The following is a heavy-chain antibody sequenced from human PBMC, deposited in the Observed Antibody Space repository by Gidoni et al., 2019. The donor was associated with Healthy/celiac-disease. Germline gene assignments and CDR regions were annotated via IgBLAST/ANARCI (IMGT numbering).Heavy chain of an antibody. CDR3: ARVGSSSWYFGLDY. D-gene: IGHD6-13*01. Sequence: QVQLVESGGCLVKRGGSLVLSCAPSGFTFRDYYMGWIRQAPGKGREWVSYISSSSSYTNYADSVKGRFTISRDNAKNSLYLQMNSLRAEDTAVYYCARVGSSSWYFGLDYWDQGTLVTVSS. CDR1: GFTFRDYY. CDR2: ISSSSSYT. V-gene: IGHV3-11*05. J-gene: IGHJ4*02.